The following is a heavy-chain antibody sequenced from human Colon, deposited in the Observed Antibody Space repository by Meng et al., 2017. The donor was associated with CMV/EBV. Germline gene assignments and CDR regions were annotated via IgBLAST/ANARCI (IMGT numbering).Heavy chain of an antibody. D-gene: IGHD1-26*01. CDR3: ARDHFPWPAISGPNY. Sequence: GGSLRLSCAASRFTFDDYAMHWVRQAPGKGLEWVSGISWNSGSIGYADSVKGRFTISRDNAKNSLYLQMNSLRGEDTAVYYCARDHFPWPAISGPNYWGQGTPVTVSS. J-gene: IGHJ4*02. CDR1: RFTFDDYA. CDR2: ISWNSGSI. V-gene: IGHV3-9*01.